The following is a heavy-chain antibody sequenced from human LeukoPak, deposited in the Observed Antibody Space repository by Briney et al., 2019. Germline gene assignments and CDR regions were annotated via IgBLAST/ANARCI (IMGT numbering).Heavy chain of an antibody. D-gene: IGHD6-19*01. V-gene: IGHV4-39*01. CDR1: GGSISSSSYY. J-gene: IGHJ4*02. Sequence: SETLSLTCTVSGGSISSSSYYWGWIRQPPGKGLEWIGSIYYSGSTYYNPSLKSRVTISVDTSKNQFSLKLSSVTAADTAVYYCASLEYSGGWTDYWGQGTLVTVSS. CDR3: ASLEYSGGWTDY. CDR2: IYYSGST.